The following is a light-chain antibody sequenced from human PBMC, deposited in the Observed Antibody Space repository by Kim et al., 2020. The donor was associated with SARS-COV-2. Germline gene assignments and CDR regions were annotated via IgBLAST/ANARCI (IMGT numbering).Light chain of an antibody. CDR2: LGS. J-gene: IGKJ5*01. Sequence: PASISCRSSQSLLHSNGYNYLDWYLQKPGQSPQLLIYLGSTRASGVPDRFSGSGSGTDFTLKISRVEAEDVGIYYCMQALQTSITFGQGTRLEIK. V-gene: IGKV2-28*01. CDR1: QSLLHSNGYNY. CDR3: MQALQTSIT.